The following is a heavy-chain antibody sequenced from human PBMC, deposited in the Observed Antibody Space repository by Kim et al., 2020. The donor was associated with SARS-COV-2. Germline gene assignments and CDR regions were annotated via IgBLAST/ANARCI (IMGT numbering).Heavy chain of an antibody. D-gene: IGHD2-2*01. CDR3: ARDYCSSTSCYWFDP. Sequence: GGSLRLSCAASGFTFSSYSMNWVRQAPGKGLEWVSSISSSSSYIYYADSVKGRFTISRDNAKNSLYLQMNSLRAEDTAVYYCARDYCSSTSCYWFDPWGQGTLVTVSS. J-gene: IGHJ5*02. CDR2: ISSSSSYI. CDR1: GFTFSSYS. V-gene: IGHV3-21*01.